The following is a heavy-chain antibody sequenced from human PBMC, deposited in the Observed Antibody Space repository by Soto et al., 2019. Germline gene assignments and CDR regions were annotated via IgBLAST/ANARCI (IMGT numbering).Heavy chain of an antibody. Sequence: EVQLVESGGGLVQPGGSLRLSCAASGFTFSSYSMNWVRQAPGKGLEWVSYISSSSSTIYYADSVKGRFTISRDNAKNSXFVQMNSLRAEDTAVYYCARADSGYGHGYYYYGMDVWGQGTTVTVSS. V-gene: IGHV3-48*01. CDR3: ARADSGYGHGYYYYGMDV. CDR2: ISSSSSTI. CDR1: GFTFSSYS. J-gene: IGHJ6*02. D-gene: IGHD5-12*01.